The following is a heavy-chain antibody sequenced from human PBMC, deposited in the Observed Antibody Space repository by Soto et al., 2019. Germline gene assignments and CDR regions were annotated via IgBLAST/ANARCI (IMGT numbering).Heavy chain of an antibody. Sequence: SETLSLTCTVSGGSISSYYWSWIRQPPGKGLEWIGYIYYSGSTNYNPSLKSRVTISVDTSKNQFSLKLSSVTAADTAVYYCERGNGYYWAFDIWGQGTMVTVSS. CDR2: IYYSGST. J-gene: IGHJ3*02. CDR3: ERGNGYYWAFDI. CDR1: GGSISSYY. D-gene: IGHD3-3*01. V-gene: IGHV4-59*01.